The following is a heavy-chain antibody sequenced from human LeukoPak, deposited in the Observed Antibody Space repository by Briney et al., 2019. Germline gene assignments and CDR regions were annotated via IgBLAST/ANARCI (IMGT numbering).Heavy chain of an antibody. CDR2: IKQDGSEK. J-gene: IGHJ3*02. CDR1: GFTFSNYW. V-gene: IGHV3-7*01. Sequence: GGSLRLSCAASGFTFSNYWMSWVRQAPGKGLQWVANIKQDGSEKYYVDSVKGRFSISRDNAKNSLYLQMNSLRAEDTAVYYCARGDYYDSSGYFNDAFDIWGQGTMVTVSS. CDR3: ARGDYYDSSGYFNDAFDI. D-gene: IGHD3-22*01.